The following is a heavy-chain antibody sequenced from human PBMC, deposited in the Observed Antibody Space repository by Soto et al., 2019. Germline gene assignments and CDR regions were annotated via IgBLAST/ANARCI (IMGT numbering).Heavy chain of an antibody. CDR1: GGTFSSYT. Sequence: QVQLVQSGAEVKKPGSSVKVSCKASGGTFSSYTISWVRQAPGQGLEWMGRIIPILGIANYAQKFQGRVTITADKSTSTAYMELSSLRSEDTAVYYCARHSAERYHEKYFDYCGQGTLVTVSS. CDR3: ARHSAERYHEKYFDY. D-gene: IGHD3-9*01. J-gene: IGHJ4*02. V-gene: IGHV1-69*02. CDR2: IIPILGIA.